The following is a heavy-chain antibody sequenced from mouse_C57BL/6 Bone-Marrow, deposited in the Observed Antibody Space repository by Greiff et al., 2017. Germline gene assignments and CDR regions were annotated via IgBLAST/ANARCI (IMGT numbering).Heavy chain of an antibody. Sequence: EVNVVESGGGLVQPGGSLKLSCAASGFTFSDYYMYWVRQTPEKRLEWVAYISNGGGSTYYPDTVKGRFTISRDNAKNTLYLQMSRLKSEETAMYYCARHSGSNYGEYWYFDVWGTGTTVTVSS. V-gene: IGHV5-12*01. J-gene: IGHJ1*03. CDR2: ISNGGGST. D-gene: IGHD1-1*01. CDR3: ARHSGSNYGEYWYFDV. CDR1: GFTFSDYY.